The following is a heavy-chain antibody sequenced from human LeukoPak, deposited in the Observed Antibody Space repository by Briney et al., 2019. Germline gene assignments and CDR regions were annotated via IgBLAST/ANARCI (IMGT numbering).Heavy chain of an antibody. CDR2: IYHSGST. J-gene: IGHJ4*02. V-gene: IGHV4-38-2*01. CDR1: GYSISSGYY. D-gene: IGHD3-10*01. Sequence: PSETLSLTCAVSGYSISSGYYWGWIRQPPWKGLEWIGSIYHSGSTYYNPSLKSRVTISVDTSKNQFSLKLSSVTAADTAVYYCARDGSGSYYKRWGQGTLVTVSS. CDR3: ARDGSGSYYKR.